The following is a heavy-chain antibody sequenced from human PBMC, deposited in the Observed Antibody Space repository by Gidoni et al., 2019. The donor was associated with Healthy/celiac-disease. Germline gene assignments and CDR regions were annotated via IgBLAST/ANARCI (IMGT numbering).Heavy chain of an antibody. CDR1: GGSISSSSYY. J-gene: IGHJ4*02. CDR2: IYYSGST. V-gene: IGHV4-39*01. Sequence: QLQLQESGPGLVKPSETLSLTCTVSGGSISSSSYYWGWIRQPPGKGLEWIGSIYYSGSTYYNPSLKSRVTISVDTSKNQFSLKLSSVTAADTAVYYCARHSVTMVSYFDYWGQGTLVTVSS. D-gene: IGHD3-10*01. CDR3: ARHSVTMVSYFDY.